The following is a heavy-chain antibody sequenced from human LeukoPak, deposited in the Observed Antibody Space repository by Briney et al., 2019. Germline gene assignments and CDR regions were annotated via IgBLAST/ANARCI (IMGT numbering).Heavy chain of an antibody. CDR2: INPNSGGT. D-gene: IGHD3-16*01. Sequence: GASVKVSCKASGYTFTGYYMHWVRQAPGQGLEWMGWINPNSGGTNYAQKFQGRVTMTRDTSISTAYMELSRLRSDDTAVYYCARDQAGGGYESSDYVWGSPSGYFQHWGQGTLVTVSS. CDR3: ARDQAGGGYESSDYVWGSPSGYFQH. CDR1: GYTFTGYY. V-gene: IGHV1-2*02. J-gene: IGHJ1*01.